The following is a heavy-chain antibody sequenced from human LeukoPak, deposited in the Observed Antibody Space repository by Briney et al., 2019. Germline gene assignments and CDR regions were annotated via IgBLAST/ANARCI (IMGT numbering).Heavy chain of an antibody. V-gene: IGHV3-23*05. D-gene: IGHD5-12*01. Sequence: GGPLRLSCAASGFTFSRYAITWLRQAPGKGLDWVSSIYSDRSTYYADSVKGRFTISRDNSKNTVHLQMNSLRAEDTAVYYCAKDQFGGYGSIDYWGQGTLVTVSS. J-gene: IGHJ4*02. CDR3: AKDQFGGYGSIDY. CDR2: IYSDRST. CDR1: GFTFSRYA.